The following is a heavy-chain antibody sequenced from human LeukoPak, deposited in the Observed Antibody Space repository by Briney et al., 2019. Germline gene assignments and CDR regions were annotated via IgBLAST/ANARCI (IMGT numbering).Heavy chain of an antibody. CDR1: GYSLTSYW. D-gene: IGHD3-10*01. J-gene: IGHJ4*02. CDR2: MWPGDSDT. CDR3: VSPRSGVGIDY. V-gene: IGHV5-51*01. Sequence: GDSLKISCKGSGYSLTSYWIGWVRQMPGKGLEWMGIMWPGDSDTRYSPSFEGQVTISADKSISTAYLQWSSLKASDTAIYYCVSPRSGVGIDYWGQGTLVTVSS.